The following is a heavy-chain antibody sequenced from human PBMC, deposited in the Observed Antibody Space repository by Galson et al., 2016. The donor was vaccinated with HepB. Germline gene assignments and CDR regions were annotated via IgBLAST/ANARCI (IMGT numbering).Heavy chain of an antibody. Sequence: SLRLSCAASGFIVYKNYMSWVRQAPGKGLEWVSVMYGGGSTYYADSVKGRFTISRDNSKNTLYLQMNRLRAEDTAIYYCARVGGFEQYYFDNWGQGTLVTVSS. J-gene: IGHJ4*02. CDR1: GFIVYKNY. V-gene: IGHV3-66*01. CDR3: ARVGGFEQYYFDN. D-gene: IGHD5-12*01. CDR2: MYGGGST.